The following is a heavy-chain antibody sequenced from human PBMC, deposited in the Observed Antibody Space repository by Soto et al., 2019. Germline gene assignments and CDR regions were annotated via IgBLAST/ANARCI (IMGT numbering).Heavy chain of an antibody. CDR3: ARRGFGQLVLGVVSWFDP. J-gene: IGHJ5*02. CDR2: IYYSGST. Sequence: QLQLQESGPGLVKPSETLSLTCTVSGGSISSSSYYWGWIRQPPGKGLEWIGSIYYSGSTYYNPSLKSPVTISVDTSKNEFSLKLSSVTAADTAVYYCARRGFGQLVLGVVSWFDPWGQGTLVTVSS. V-gene: IGHV4-39*01. D-gene: IGHD6-6*01. CDR1: GGSISSSSYY.